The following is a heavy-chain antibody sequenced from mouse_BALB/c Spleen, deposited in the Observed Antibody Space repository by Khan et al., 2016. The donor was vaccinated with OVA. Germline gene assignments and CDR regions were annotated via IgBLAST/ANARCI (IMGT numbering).Heavy chain of an antibody. D-gene: IGHD2-1*01. CDR1: GFNIKDTY. CDR2: IDPPNDDS. CDR3: DTLYGNPFAF. J-gene: IGHJ3*01. V-gene: IGHV14-3*02. Sequence: EVQLQQSGAELVKPGASVKLSCSASGFNIKDTYIHWMKQRPEQVLEWIGRIDPPNDDSKYGPKFQAKATLTADTSSNTAYLQLSSLTSEDTAVYYCDTLYGNPFAFWGQGTLVSVSA.